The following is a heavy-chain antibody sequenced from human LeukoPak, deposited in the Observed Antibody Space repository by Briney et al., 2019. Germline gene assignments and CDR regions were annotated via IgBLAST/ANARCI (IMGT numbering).Heavy chain of an antibody. V-gene: IGHV4-39*07. D-gene: IGHD4-23*01. J-gene: IGHJ4*02. CDR2: IYYSGST. Sequence: SETLSLTCTVSGGSISSSSYSWGWIRQPPGKGLEWIGSIYYSGSTYYNPSLKSRVTISVDTSKNHFSLKLYSVTAADTAVYYCARHTSYGGNSAFGDWGQGTLVTVSS. CDR3: ARHTSYGGNSAFGD. CDR1: GGSISSSSYS.